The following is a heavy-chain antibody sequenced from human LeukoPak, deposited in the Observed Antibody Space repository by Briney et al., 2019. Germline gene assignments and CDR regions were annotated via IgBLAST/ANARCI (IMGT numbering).Heavy chain of an antibody. D-gene: IGHD2-21*02. CDR1: GFTFSSYS. CDR3: ARTVGDYTPGGFDY. CDR2: ISSSSSYI. V-gene: IGHV3-21*01. Sequence: TGGSLRLSCAASGFTFSSYSMNWVRQAPGKGLEWVSSISSSSSYIYYADSVKGRFTISRDNAENSLYLQMNSLRAEDTAVYYCARTVGDYTPGGFDYWGQGTLVTVSS. J-gene: IGHJ4*02.